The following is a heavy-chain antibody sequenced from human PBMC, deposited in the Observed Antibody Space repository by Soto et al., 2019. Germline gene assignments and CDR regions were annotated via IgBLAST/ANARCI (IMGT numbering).Heavy chain of an antibody. CDR2: INPAGSVT. CDR1: GISFINHY. V-gene: IGHV1-46*03. J-gene: IGHJ5*02. CDR3: ARDNAGTFPADHGEKKSDSSGGWFDP. D-gene: IGHD6-13*01. Sequence: ASVKVSCKASGISFINHYVHWVRQAPGQGPEWMGVINPAGSVTVYALKLQDRVTVTRDTSTSTVYMELNGLTSEDTAIYYCARDNAGTFPADHGEKKSDSSGGWFDPWGQGTLVTVSS.